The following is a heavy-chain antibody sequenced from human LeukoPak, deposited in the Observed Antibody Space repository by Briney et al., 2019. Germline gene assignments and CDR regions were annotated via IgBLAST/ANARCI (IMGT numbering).Heavy chain of an antibody. CDR1: GFTFTDYA. CDR2: ISDNGGET. V-gene: IGHV3-23*01. J-gene: IGHJ4*02. CDR3: ATDRERDPSVYYLV. D-gene: IGHD3-22*01. Sequence: GGSLRLSCAASGFTFTDYAMSWVRQAPEKGLEWISTISDNGGETYYADSVKGRFAISRDNSKNTLFLQLNSLRAEDSAVYYCATDRERDPSVYYLVGGQGTLITVSS.